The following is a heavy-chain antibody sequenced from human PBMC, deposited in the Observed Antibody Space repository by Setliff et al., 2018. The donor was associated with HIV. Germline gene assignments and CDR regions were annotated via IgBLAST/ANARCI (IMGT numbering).Heavy chain of an antibody. J-gene: IGHJ2*01. CDR3: AALVPCGGDCSSHWYFDL. D-gene: IGHD2-21*01. CDR1: GGFMNNYS. CDR2: IYASGNS. V-gene: IGHV4-4*07. Sequence: SETLSLTCSVSGGFMNNYSWNWIRQPAGKGLEWIGRIYASGNSNYNPSLKDRVTMSMDASRNFFSLEMTSVAAADSAMYFCAALVPCGGDCSSHWYFDLWG.